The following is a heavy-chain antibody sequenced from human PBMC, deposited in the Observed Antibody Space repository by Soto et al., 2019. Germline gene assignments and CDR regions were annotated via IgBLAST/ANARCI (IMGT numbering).Heavy chain of an antibody. V-gene: IGHV1-69*01. J-gene: IGHJ6*02. CDR1: GGTFSSYA. D-gene: IGHD6-13*01. Sequence: QVQLVQSGAEVKKPGSSVKVSCKASGGTFSSYAISWVRQAPGQGLEWMGGIIPIFGTANYAQKFQGRVTITADESTSTAYMEMSSLRCEDTAVYYCARDRPAEQLVLYYYCSMEVWGQGTTVTVSS. CDR3: ARDRPAEQLVLYYYCSMEV. CDR2: IIPIFGTA.